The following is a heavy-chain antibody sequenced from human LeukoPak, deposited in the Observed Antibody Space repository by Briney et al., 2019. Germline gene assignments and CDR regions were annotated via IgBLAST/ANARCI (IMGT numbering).Heavy chain of an antibody. CDR1: GFTFSTYW. CDR2: VHQGGSEK. D-gene: IGHD1-26*01. CDR3: TRDTGGSGSYPDF. J-gene: IGHJ4*02. Sequence: GGSLRLSCAASGFTFSTYWVTWVRQTPGKGLEWVANVHQGGSEKYYWDSVKGRFTIFRDNAQNSLYLHMNSLRVEDTGVYYCTRDTGGSGSYPDFWGRGTLVTVSS. V-gene: IGHV3-7*01.